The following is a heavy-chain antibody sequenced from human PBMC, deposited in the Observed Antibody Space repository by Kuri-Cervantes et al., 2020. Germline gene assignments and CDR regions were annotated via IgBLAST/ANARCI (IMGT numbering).Heavy chain of an antibody. J-gene: IGHJ6*02. CDR3: ARGGSSGRYGMDV. D-gene: IGHD6-19*01. Sequence: ASVKVSCKASGYTFTSYGITWVRQAPGQGLEWTGWVSAYNGNTNYAQNLQGRVTMTTDTSTTTVYMELRSLKSDDTAVYYCARGGSSGRYGMDVWGQGTTVTVSS. CDR2: VSAYNGNT. V-gene: IGHV1-18*01. CDR1: GYTFTSYG.